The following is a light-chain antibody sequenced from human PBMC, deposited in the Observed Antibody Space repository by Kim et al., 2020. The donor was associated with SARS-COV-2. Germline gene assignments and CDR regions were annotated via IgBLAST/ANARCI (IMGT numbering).Light chain of an antibody. V-gene: IGLV1-40*01. CDR1: SSNIGAGYD. CDR3: QSYDSSLRGSV. Sequence: QSVLTQPPSVSGAPGQRVTISCTGSSSNIGAGYDVHWYQQLPGTAPKLLIHGNSNRPSGVPDRFSGSKSGTSASLAITGLQAEDEADYYCQSYDSSLRGSVFGGGTQLTVL. J-gene: IGLJ3*02. CDR2: GNS.